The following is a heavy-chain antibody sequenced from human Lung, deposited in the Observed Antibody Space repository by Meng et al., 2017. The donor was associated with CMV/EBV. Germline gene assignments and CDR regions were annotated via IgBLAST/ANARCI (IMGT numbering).Heavy chain of an antibody. V-gene: IGHV3-30*14. CDR2: VSYDGSSE. D-gene: IGHD5-18*01. CDR1: GFTFNSYT. CDR3: ARDWGYSYGTD. Sequence: GESLKISCAASGFTFNSYTMHWVRQAPGEGLEWVAVVSYDGSSENYADSVRGRFTISRDNSKNTLYLQINNLRLDDTAAYYCARDWGYSYGTDWGQGTLVXVSS. J-gene: IGHJ4*02.